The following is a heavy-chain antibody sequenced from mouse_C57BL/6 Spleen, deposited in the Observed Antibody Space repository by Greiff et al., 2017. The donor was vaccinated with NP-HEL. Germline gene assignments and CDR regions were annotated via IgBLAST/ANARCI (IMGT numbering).Heavy chain of an antibody. Sequence: EVQLQQSGPELVKPGASVKISCKASGYSFTGYYMNWVKQSPEKSLEWIGEINPSTGGTTSNKKFKAKATLTVDKSSSTAYMQITSLTSEDSAVYYCARRIYYDYDEFAYWGQGTLVTVSA. D-gene: IGHD2-4*01. V-gene: IGHV1-42*01. CDR3: ARRIYYDYDEFAY. J-gene: IGHJ3*01. CDR1: GYSFTGYY. CDR2: INPSTGGT.